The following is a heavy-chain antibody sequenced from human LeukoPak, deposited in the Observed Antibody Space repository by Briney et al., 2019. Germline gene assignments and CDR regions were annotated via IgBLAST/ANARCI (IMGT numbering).Heavy chain of an antibody. CDR2: ISSSSSYI. V-gene: IGHV3-21*01. Sequence: GGSLRLSCAASGFTFSSYSMNWVRQAPGKGLEWVSSISSSSSYIYYADSVKGRFTISRDNAKNPLYLQMNSLRAEDTAVYYRAREEGYCSGGSCYGWFDPWGQGTLVTVSS. CDR1: GFTFSSYS. J-gene: IGHJ5*02. CDR3: AREEGYCSGGSCYGWFDP. D-gene: IGHD2-15*01.